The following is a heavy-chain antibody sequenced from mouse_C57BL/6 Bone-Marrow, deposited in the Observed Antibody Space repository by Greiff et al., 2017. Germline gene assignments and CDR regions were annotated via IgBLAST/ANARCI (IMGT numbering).Heavy chain of an antibody. CDR3: ARGVGFITTVVESFLDY. Sequence: QVQLQQSGAELARPGASVKLSCKASGYTFTSYGISWVKQRTGQGLEWIGEFYPRSGNTYYNEKFKGKATLTADKSSSTAYMELRSLTSEDSAVYFCARGVGFITTVVESFLDYWGQGTTLTVSS. CDR2: FYPRSGNT. J-gene: IGHJ2*01. CDR1: GYTFTSYG. D-gene: IGHD1-1*01. V-gene: IGHV1-81*01.